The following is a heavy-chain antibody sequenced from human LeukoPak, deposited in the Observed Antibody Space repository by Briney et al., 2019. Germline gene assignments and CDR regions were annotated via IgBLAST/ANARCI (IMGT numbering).Heavy chain of an antibody. CDR1: GFTFSSHS. Sequence: GGSLRLSCAASGFTFSSHSINWVRQAPGKGLEWVSCIGSSSSFIFYADSLKGRFTISRDNTKNSLYLQMNSLRAEDTAVYYCVRDKGGRSGAIYYDAFDVWGQGTMVTVSS. V-gene: IGHV3-21*01. J-gene: IGHJ3*01. CDR2: IGSSSSFI. D-gene: IGHD1-26*01. CDR3: VRDKGGRSGAIYYDAFDV.